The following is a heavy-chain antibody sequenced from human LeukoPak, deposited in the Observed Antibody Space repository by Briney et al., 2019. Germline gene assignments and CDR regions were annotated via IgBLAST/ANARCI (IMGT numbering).Heavy chain of an antibody. J-gene: IGHJ4*02. CDR2: IYYSGST. CDR1: GFTFSSYS. CDR3: ARLTLKDYVWGSYRSKKYYFDY. V-gene: IGHV4-39*07. Sequence: GSLRLSCAASGFTFSSYSMNWVRQAPGKGLEWIGSIYYSGSTYYNPSLKSRVTISVDTSKNQFSLKLSSVTAADTAVYYCARLTLKDYVWGSYRSKKYYFDYWGQGTLVTVSS. D-gene: IGHD3-16*02.